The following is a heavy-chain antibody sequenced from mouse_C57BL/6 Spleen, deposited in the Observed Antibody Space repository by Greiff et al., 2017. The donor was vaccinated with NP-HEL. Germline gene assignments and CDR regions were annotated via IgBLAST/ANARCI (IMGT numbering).Heavy chain of an antibody. CDR3: ARPDYGSSSVFPY. J-gene: IGHJ2*01. D-gene: IGHD1-1*01. CDR2: INPNNGGT. V-gene: IGHV1-26*01. Sequence: VQLQQSGPELVKPGASVKISCKASGYTFTDYYMNWVKQSHGKSLEWIGDINPNNGGTSYNQKFKGKATLTVDKSSSTAYMELRSLTSEDSAVYYCARPDYGSSSVFPYWGQGTTLTVSS. CDR1: GYTFTDYY.